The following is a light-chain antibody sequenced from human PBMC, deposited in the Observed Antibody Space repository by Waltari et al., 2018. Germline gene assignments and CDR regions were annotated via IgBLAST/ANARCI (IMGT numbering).Light chain of an antibody. CDR3: RQGTRWPYT. CDR1: QSLVPVDGHTY. Sequence: VMTQSPVSLSVTLGQAASISCKSSQSLVPVDGHTYLNWFHQRPGQSPTRLIYWVFNREYGVPDRCSGSGAGTDFTLRISRVEAEDVGVYYCRQGTRWPYTFGQGTQLDIK. J-gene: IGKJ2*01. V-gene: IGKV2-30*02. CDR2: WVF.